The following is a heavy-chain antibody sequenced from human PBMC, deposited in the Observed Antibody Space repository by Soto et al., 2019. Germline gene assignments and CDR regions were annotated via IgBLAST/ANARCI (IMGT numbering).Heavy chain of an antibody. V-gene: IGHV3-23*01. D-gene: IGHD6-13*01. Sequence: GGSLRLSCAASGFTFSSYGLHWVRQAPGKGLQWVSALSGSGVTTYYADSVKGRFTISRDNSKNTLYLQMNNLRAEDTAVYYCAKDLGNWQFYLDHWGQGTQVTVSS. CDR2: LSGSGVTT. CDR3: AKDLGNWQFYLDH. CDR1: GFTFSSYG. J-gene: IGHJ4*02.